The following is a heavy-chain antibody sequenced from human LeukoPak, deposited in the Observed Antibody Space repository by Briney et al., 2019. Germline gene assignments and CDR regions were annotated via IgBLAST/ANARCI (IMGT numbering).Heavy chain of an antibody. CDR3: ARGGSSSPLDY. CDR1: GGSISSYY. CDR2: INHSGST. D-gene: IGHD6-6*01. V-gene: IGHV4-59*01. Sequence: SETLSLTCTVSGGSISSYYWSWIRQPPGKGLEWIGYINHSGSTNYTPSLKSRVSISVDTSKNQFSLKLSPVTAADTAVYYCARGGSSSPLDYWGQGTLVTVSS. J-gene: IGHJ4*02.